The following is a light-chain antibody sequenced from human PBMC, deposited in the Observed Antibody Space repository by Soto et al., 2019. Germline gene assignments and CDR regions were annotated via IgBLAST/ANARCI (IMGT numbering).Light chain of an antibody. J-gene: IGKJ5*01. CDR2: GAS. CDR1: QSVSNNY. V-gene: IGKV3-20*01. Sequence: EIVLAQSPGTLSLSPGERASLSCRTSQSVSNNYLAWYQQKPGQAPRLLIYGASSRATGFPDRFSGSGSGTDFTLTISGLEPEDSAVYYCQQYGSSSEITLGQGTRLEIK. CDR3: QQYGSSSEIT.